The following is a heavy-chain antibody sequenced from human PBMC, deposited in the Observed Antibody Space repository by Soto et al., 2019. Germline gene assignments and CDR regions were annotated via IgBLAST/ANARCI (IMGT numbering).Heavy chain of an antibody. CDR3: ARAVGSGWWNNKENNWFDP. CDR2: IYSGGST. CDR1: GFTVSSNY. Sequence: EVQLVESGGGLVQPGGSLRLSCAASGFTVSSNYMSWVRQAPGKGLEWVSVIYSGGSTYYADSVKGRFTISRDNSKNTLYLQMNSLRAEDTAVYYCARAVGSGWWNNKENNWFDPWGQGTLVTVSS. J-gene: IGHJ5*02. D-gene: IGHD6-19*01. V-gene: IGHV3-66*01.